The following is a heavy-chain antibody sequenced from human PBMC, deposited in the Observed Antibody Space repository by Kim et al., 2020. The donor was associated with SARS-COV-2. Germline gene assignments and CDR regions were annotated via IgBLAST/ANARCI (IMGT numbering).Heavy chain of an antibody. CDR3: AKDVGYYRIYYFDY. J-gene: IGHJ4*02. CDR2: ISSSGSTI. V-gene: IGHV3-11*04. CDR1: GFTFSDYY. Sequence: GGSLRLSCAASGFTFSDYYMSWIRQAPGKGLEWVSYISSSGSTIYYADSVKGRFTISRDNAKNSLYLQMNSLRAEDTAVYYCAKDVGYYRIYYFDYWGQGTLVTVSS. D-gene: IGHD4-4*01.